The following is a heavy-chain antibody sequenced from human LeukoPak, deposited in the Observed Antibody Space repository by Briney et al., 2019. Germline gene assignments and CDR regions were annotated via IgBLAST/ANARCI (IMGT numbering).Heavy chain of an antibody. CDR3: ARLWRAAIDY. V-gene: IGHV3-30*02. CDR1: GFTFSSYG. Sequence: GGSLRLSCAASGFTFSSYGMHWVRQAPGKGLEWVAFIRYDGSNKYYADSVKGRFTISRDNSKNTLYLQMNSLRAEDTAVYYCARLWRAAIDYGGQGTLVTVSS. J-gene: IGHJ4*02. CDR2: IRYDGSNK. D-gene: IGHD1-1*01.